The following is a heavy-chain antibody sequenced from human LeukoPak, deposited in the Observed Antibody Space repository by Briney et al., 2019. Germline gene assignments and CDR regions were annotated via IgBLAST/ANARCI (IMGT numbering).Heavy chain of an antibody. J-gene: IGHJ4*02. CDR3: ARVSPIVVVPAVFDY. CDR1: GFTVSSNY. Sequence: GSLRLSCAASGFTVSSNYMSWIRQPPGKGLEWIGYIYYSGSTNYNPSLKSRVTISVDTSKNQFSLKLSSVTAADTAVYYCARVSPIVVVPAVFDYWGQGTLVTVSS. D-gene: IGHD2-2*01. CDR2: IYYSGST. V-gene: IGHV4-59*02.